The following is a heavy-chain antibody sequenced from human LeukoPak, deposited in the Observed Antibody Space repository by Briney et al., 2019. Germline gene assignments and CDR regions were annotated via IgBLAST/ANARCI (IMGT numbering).Heavy chain of an antibody. CDR2: IIPIFGTA. Sequence: ASVKVSCKASGYTFTSYYMHWVRQAPGQGLEWMGGIIPIFGTANYAQKFQGRVTITADKSTSTAYMELSSLRSEDTAVYYCARDSPASIAAADIYYYYYMDVWGKGTTVTVSS. CDR3: ARDSPASIAAADIYYYYYMDV. CDR1: GYTFTSYY. D-gene: IGHD6-13*01. J-gene: IGHJ6*03. V-gene: IGHV1-69*06.